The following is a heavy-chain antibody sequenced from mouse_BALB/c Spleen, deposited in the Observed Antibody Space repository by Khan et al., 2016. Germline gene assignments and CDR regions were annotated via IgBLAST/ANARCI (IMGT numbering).Heavy chain of an antibody. CDR1: GYTFTDYS. J-gene: IGHJ2*01. D-gene: IGHD4-1*01. V-gene: IGHV9-2-1*01. CDR2: INTETGEP. Sequence: QIQLVQSGPELKKPGETVKISCKASGYTFTDYSMHWVKQAPGKGLKWMGWINTETGEPTYADDFKGRFAFSLETSASTAYLQINNLKNEDTATYFCARSRWVHYFDYWGQGTTLTVSS. CDR3: ARSRWVHYFDY.